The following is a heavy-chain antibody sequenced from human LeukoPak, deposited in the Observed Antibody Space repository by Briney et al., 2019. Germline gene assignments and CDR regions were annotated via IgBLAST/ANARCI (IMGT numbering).Heavy chain of an antibody. CDR1: GGPLRSTHW. D-gene: IGHD3-10*01. V-gene: IGHV4-4*02. Sequence: PSGTLSLTCDVSGGPLRSTHWWSWVRQPPGKGLEWIGEIHNTGNTNYNPSLQRRVTISVNKSKNQFSLRLTYVTAADTAVYYCTRDPNYGAFDIWGRGTKVTVSS. CDR3: TRDPNYGAFDI. J-gene: IGHJ3*02. CDR2: IHNTGNT.